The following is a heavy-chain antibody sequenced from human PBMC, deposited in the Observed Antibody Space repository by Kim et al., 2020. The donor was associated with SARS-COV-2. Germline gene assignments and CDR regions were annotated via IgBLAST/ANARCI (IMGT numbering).Heavy chain of an antibody. Sequence: GGSLRLSCAASGFTFSSYAMSWVRQAPGKGLEWVPAISGSGGSTYYADSVKGRFTISRDNSKNTLYLQMNSLRAEDTAVYYCAKDQDIVVVPAGLPDYYYGMDVWGQGTTVTVSS. J-gene: IGHJ6*02. D-gene: IGHD2-2*01. CDR1: GFTFSSYA. CDR2: ISGSGGST. CDR3: AKDQDIVVVPAGLPDYYYGMDV. V-gene: IGHV3-23*01.